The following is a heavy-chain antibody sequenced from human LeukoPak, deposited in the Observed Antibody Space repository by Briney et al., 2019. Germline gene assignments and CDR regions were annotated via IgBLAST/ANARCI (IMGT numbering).Heavy chain of an antibody. CDR2: IYWNGDK. Sequence: GSGPTLVKPTETLTLTCSFSGMSLSATGVAVGWIRQPPGKAPEWLALIYWNGDKRYSPSLKSRLTISKDTSKDQVVLAMSNMDPVDTGTYYCAHSHPAIITAVNRYFDYRGQGTLVTVSS. CDR3: AHSHPAIITAVNRYFDY. V-gene: IGHV2-5*01. J-gene: IGHJ4*02. D-gene: IGHD3-10*01. CDR1: GMSLSATGVA.